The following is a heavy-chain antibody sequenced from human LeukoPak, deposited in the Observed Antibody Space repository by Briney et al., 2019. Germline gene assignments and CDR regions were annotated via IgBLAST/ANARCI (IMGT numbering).Heavy chain of an antibody. CDR1: GGSFSGYY. V-gene: IGHV4-34*01. J-gene: IGHJ4*02. CDR2: INHSGST. CDR3: ARGGGTFWSGYYTEYYFDY. Sequence: PSETLSLTCAVYGGSFSGYYWSWIRQPPGKGLEWIGEINHSGSTNYNPSLKSRVTISVDTSKNQFSLKLSSVTAADTAVYYCARGGGTFWSGYYTEYYFDYWGQGTLVTVSS. D-gene: IGHD3-3*01.